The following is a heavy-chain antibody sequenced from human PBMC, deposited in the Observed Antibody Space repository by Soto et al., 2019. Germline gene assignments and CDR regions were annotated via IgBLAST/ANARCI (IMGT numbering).Heavy chain of an antibody. J-gene: IGHJ6*02. V-gene: IGHV1-2*04. Sequence: ASVKVSCKASGYTFTGYYMHWVRQAPGQGLEWMGWINPNSGGTNYAQKFQGWVTMTRDTSISTAYMELSRLRSDDTAVYYCARFKEEVGAERRYYYYAMDVWGQGTTVTVSS. CDR2: INPNSGGT. CDR3: ARFKEEVGAERRYYYYAMDV. CDR1: GYTFTGYY. D-gene: IGHD1-26*01.